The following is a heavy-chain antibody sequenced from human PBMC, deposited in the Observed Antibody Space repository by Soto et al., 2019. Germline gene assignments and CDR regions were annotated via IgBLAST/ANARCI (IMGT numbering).Heavy chain of an antibody. D-gene: IGHD3-10*01. V-gene: IGHV4-4*02. CDR1: GDSITNNNW. CDR2: MHHGGNP. Sequence: QVQLQESGPGLVKPSGTLSLTCAVSGDSITNNNWWTWLRQSPGKGLEWIGEMHHGGNPDYNPSLRSRVTISVDKSQNQFSLHLSSVTAADSAVYYCARTSGGTYSFDPWGQGTLVTVSS. CDR3: ARTSGGTYSFDP. J-gene: IGHJ5*02.